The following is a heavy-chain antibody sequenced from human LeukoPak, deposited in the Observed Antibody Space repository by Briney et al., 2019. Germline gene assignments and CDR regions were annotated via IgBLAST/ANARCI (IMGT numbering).Heavy chain of an antibody. CDR3: ARNNAMDV. J-gene: IGHJ6*02. Sequence: PGGSLRPSCAASGFALSSHWMTWVRQVPGRGPEWVANVNRDGSETYYLDSVKGRFTISKDNAKNSLYLQMNSLRAEDTALYHCARNNAMDVWGQGTTVIVSS. D-gene: IGHD2-8*01. CDR1: GFALSSHW. V-gene: IGHV3-7*03. CDR2: VNRDGSET.